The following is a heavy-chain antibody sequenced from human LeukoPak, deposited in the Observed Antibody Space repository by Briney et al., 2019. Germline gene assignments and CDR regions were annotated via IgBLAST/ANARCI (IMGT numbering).Heavy chain of an antibody. CDR3: AREYRYYSNPYYFDY. CDR1: GGSISSYY. J-gene: IGHJ4*02. Sequence: SETLSLTCTVSGGSISSYYWSWIRQPAGKGLEWIGRIYTSGSTNYNPSLKSRVTMSVDTSKNQFSLKLSSVTAADTAVYYCAREYRYYSNPYYFDYWGQGTLVTVSS. D-gene: IGHD4-11*01. CDR2: IYTSGST. V-gene: IGHV4-4*07.